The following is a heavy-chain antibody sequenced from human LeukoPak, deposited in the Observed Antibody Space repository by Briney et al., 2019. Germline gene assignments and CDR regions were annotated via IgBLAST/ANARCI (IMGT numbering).Heavy chain of an antibody. V-gene: IGHV3-48*01. CDR3: AKDQPLRSLDW. D-gene: IGHD3-3*01. Sequence: GGSLRLSCAASGFTFSSCSMNWVRQAPGKGLEWISYISSSGSTLYYADSVEGRFTISRDNAKNSLYLQMNSLRAEDTAVYYCAKDQPLRSLDWWGQGTLVTVSS. CDR2: ISSSGSTL. CDR1: GFTFSSCS. J-gene: IGHJ4*02.